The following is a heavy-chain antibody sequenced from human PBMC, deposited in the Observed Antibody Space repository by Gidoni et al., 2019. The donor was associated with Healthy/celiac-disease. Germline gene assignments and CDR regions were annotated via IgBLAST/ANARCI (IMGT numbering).Heavy chain of an antibody. CDR2: ISAYNGNT. V-gene: IGHV1-18*01. CDR3: ARSRRYCSSTSCYNLSWFDP. Sequence: QVQLVQSGAEVKKPGASVTVSCKASGYTFTSYGLSWVRQAPGQGLEWMGWISAYNGNTNYAQKLQGRVTMTTDTSTSTAYMELRSLRSDDTAVYYCARSRRYCSSTSCYNLSWFDPWGQGTLVTVSA. D-gene: IGHD2-2*02. J-gene: IGHJ5*02. CDR1: GYTFTSYG.